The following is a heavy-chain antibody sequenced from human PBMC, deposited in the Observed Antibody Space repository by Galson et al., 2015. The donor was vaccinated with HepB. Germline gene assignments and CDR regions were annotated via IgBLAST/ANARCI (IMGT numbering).Heavy chain of an antibody. CDR3: ARDLGPSGSTCLEWFSCPPDGMDV. D-gene: IGHD3-3*01. CDR2: INAVNANT. Sequence: SVKVSCKASGYTFTSYSMHWVRQAPGQRFEWMGWINAVNANTKYSQKFQGRVTITRDTSASTAYMELSSLRSEDTAIYYCARDLGPSGSTCLEWFSCPPDGMDVWGQGTTVTVSS. V-gene: IGHV1-3*01. J-gene: IGHJ6*02. CDR1: GYTFTSYS.